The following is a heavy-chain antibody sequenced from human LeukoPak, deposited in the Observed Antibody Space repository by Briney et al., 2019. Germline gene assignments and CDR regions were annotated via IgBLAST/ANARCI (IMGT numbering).Heavy chain of an antibody. Sequence: GGSLRLSCAASGFTFSNYGMHWVRQAPGKGLEWVAVISYSGSEKYYGDSVKDRFTVSRDNAKNSLYLQMDSLRVEDTALYYCVRVGNRNQDYYYSYMDVRGRGTTVTVSS. J-gene: IGHJ6*03. V-gene: IGHV3-30*03. CDR3: VRVGNRNQDYYYSYMDV. CDR2: ISYSGSEK. CDR1: GFTFSNYG.